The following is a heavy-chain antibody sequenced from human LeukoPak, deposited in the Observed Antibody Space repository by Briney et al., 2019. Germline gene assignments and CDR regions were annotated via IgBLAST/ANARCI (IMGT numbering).Heavy chain of an antibody. CDR2: INWNGGST. CDR3: ARGSIVVVTAISDAFDI. J-gene: IGHJ3*02. D-gene: IGHD2-21*02. Sequence: GGSLRLSCAASGFTFDDYAMNWVRQAPGKGLEWVSGINWNGGSTGYADSVKGRFTISRDNAKNSLYLQMNSLRAEDTALYYCARGSIVVVTAISDAFDIWGQGTMVTVSS. V-gene: IGHV3-20*04. CDR1: GFTFDDYA.